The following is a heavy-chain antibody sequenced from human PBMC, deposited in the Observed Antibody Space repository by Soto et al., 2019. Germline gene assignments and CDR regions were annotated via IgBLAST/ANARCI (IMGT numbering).Heavy chain of an antibody. V-gene: IGHV4-39*01. CDR1: GGSIGGSTYY. Sequence: SETLSLTCIVSGGSIGGSTYYWGWIRQPPGKGLEWIGNIYYSGTTYYNSSLKSRVIISVDTSKNQFSLKLTSVTATDTAVYYCARRXSRGFDQWSQGRLVTVSS. J-gene: IGHJ4*02. CDR2: IYYSGTT. CDR3: ARRXSRGFDQ. D-gene: IGHD3-10*01.